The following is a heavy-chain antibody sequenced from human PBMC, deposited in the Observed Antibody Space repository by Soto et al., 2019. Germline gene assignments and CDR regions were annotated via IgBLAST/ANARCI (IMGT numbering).Heavy chain of an antibody. CDR3: ARDKITGLFDY. Sequence: QVQLQQWGAGLLKPSETLSLTCAVYGGSFSGYYWTWIRQPPGTGLEWIGEINHSGSTNYNPSLKSRVTISVDTSTHQFSLKLTSVTAADTAVYYCARDKITGLFDYWGQGTLVTVYS. V-gene: IGHV4-34*01. D-gene: IGHD2-8*02. J-gene: IGHJ4*02. CDR2: INHSGST. CDR1: GGSFSGYY.